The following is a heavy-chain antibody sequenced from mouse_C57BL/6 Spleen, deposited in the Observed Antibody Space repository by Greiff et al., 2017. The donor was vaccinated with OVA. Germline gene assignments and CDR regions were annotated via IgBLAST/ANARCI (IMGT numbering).Heavy chain of an antibody. CDR2: IHPNSGST. J-gene: IGHJ3*01. CDR3: AREGDYYGHAFAY. D-gene: IGHD1-1*01. Sequence: QVQLQQSGAELVKPGASVKLSCKASGYTFTSYWMHWVKQRPGQGLEWIGMIHPNSGSTNYNEKFKSKATLTVDKSSSTAYMQLSSLTSEDSAVYYCAREGDYYGHAFAYWGQGTLVTVSA. V-gene: IGHV1-64*01. CDR1: GYTFTSYW.